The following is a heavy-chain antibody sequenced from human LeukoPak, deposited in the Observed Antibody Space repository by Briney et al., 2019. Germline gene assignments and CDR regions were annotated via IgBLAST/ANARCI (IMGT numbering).Heavy chain of an antibody. CDR3: ASSIAAFFDY. D-gene: IGHD6-6*01. Sequence: PSETLSLTCTVSGGSISSGSYYWSWIRQPAGKGLEWIGRIYTSGSTNYNPSLKSRVTISVDTSKNQFSLKLSSVTAADTAAYYCASSIAAFFDYWGQGTLVTVSS. CDR2: IYTSGST. V-gene: IGHV4-61*02. J-gene: IGHJ4*02. CDR1: GGSISSGSYY.